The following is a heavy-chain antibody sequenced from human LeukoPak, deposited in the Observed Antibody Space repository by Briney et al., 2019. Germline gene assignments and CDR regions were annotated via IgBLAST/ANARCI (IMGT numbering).Heavy chain of an antibody. J-gene: IGHJ4*02. CDR3: ARAGGFPGY. CDR1: GGTFSSYA. V-gene: IGHV1-18*01. Sequence: ASVKVSCKASGGTFSSYAISWVRQAPGQGLEWMGWISAYNGNTNYAQKLQGRVTMTTDTSTSTAHMELRSLRSDDTAVYYCARAGGFPGYWGQGTLVTVSS. CDR2: ISAYNGNT. D-gene: IGHD3-16*01.